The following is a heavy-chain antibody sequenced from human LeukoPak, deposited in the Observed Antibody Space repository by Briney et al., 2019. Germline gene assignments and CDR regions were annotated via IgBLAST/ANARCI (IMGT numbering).Heavy chain of an antibody. CDR1: GFTFSSYW. J-gene: IGHJ6*03. V-gene: IGHV3-7*01. CDR3: ARDMLGSSGWYYYYYYMDV. Sequence: PGGSLRLSCAASGFTFSSYWMSWVRQAPGKGLEWVANIKQDGSEKYYVDSVKGRFTISRDNAKNSLYLQMNSLRAEDTAVYYCARDMLGSSGWYYYYYYMDVWGKGTTVTISS. CDR2: IKQDGSEK. D-gene: IGHD6-19*01.